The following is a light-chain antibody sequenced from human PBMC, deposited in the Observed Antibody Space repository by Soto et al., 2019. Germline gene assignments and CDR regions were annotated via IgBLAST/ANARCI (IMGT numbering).Light chain of an antibody. CDR1: SSDVGGYNY. Sequence: QSVLTQPPPASGSPGQSVTISCTGTSSDVGGYNYVSWYQHHPGKAPKLMIYDVSKRPSGVPDRFSGSKSGNTASLTVSGLQAEDEADYYCSSYAGSNNYVFGTGTKVTVL. CDR2: DVS. V-gene: IGLV2-8*01. CDR3: SSYAGSNNYV. J-gene: IGLJ1*01.